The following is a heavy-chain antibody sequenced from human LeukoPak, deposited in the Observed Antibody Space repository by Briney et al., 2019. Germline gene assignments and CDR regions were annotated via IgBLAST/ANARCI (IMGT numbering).Heavy chain of an antibody. Sequence: ETLSLTCTVSGGSISSYYWSWVRQAPGKGLEWVANIKQDGSEKYYVDSVKGRFTISRDSAKNSLYLQMNSLRAEDTAVYYCARVRTTVTYYFDYWGQGTLVTVSS. CDR2: IKQDGSEK. CDR1: GGSISSYY. J-gene: IGHJ4*02. D-gene: IGHD4-17*01. CDR3: ARVRTTVTYYFDY. V-gene: IGHV3-7*03.